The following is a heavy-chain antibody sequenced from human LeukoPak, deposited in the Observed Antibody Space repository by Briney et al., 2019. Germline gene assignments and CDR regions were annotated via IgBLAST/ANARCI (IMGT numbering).Heavy chain of an antibody. D-gene: IGHD3-10*01. CDR3: ARGLGGLWFGELLYGLDAFDI. CDR1: GYTFTSYG. CDR2: MNPNSGNT. V-gene: IGHV1-8*03. J-gene: IGHJ3*02. Sequence: ASVKVSCKASGYTFTSYGINWVRQATGQGLEWMGWMNPNSGNTGYAQKFQGRVTITRNTSISTAYMELSSLRSEDTAVYYCARGLGGLWFGELLYGLDAFDIWGQGTMVTVSS.